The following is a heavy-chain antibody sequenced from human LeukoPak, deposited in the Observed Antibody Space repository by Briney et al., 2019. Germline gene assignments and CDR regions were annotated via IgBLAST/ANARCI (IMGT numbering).Heavy chain of an antibody. CDR3: LSLTPHNDY. Sequence: GWSLTLSCSASVLIFSTYAMQWVRQAPGKGLEYVSVIGANGGSIYYAGSVNGRSIISSDNHSKTLSLQMSSMRTDETDLYYFLSLTPHNDYWGQGTLVNVSS. V-gene: IGHV3-64D*08. J-gene: IGHJ4*02. D-gene: IGHD3-9*01. CDR1: VLIFSTYA. CDR2: IGANGGSI.